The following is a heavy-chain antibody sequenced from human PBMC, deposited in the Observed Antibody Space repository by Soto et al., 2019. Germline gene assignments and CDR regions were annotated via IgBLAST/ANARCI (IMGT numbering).Heavy chain of an antibody. CDR1: GGSFSGYY. CDR2: INHSGST. Sequence: SETLSLTCAVYGGSFSGYYWSWIRQPPGKGLEWIGEINHSGSTNYNPSLKSRVTISVDTSKNQFSLKLSSVTAADTAVYYCARGGTHYYDSSGYRNGGYYYYGMDVWGQGTTVTVSS. V-gene: IGHV4-34*01. D-gene: IGHD3-22*01. J-gene: IGHJ6*02. CDR3: ARGGTHYYDSSGYRNGGYYYYGMDV.